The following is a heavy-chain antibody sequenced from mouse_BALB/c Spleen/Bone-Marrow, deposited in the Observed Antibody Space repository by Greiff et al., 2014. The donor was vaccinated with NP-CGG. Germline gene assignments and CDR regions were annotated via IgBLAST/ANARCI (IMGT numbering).Heavy chain of an antibody. CDR3: ASYYRYSFDY. D-gene: IGHD2-14*01. CDR2: IDPANGNT. CDR1: GFNIKDTY. V-gene: IGHV14-3*02. Sequence: VQLQQSGAELVKPGASVKLSCTGSGFNIKDTYMHWVKQRPEQGLEWIGRIDPANGNTKYDPKFQGKATITADTSSNTAYLQLSSLTSEDTAVYYCASYYRYSFDYWGHGTTLTVSS. J-gene: IGHJ2*01.